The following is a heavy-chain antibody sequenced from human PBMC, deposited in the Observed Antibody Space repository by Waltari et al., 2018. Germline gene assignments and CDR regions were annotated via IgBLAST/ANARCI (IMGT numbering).Heavy chain of an antibody. Sequence: QVQLVESGGGVVQSGRSLRLSCVGCGLPLPHNGRNWVRQAPGKGLEWMAVIWYDGSNKNYVDSVKGRFTISRDNSKNTMYLEMNRLRAEDTAVYFCARGDGGSGLGASDIWGQGTMVTVSS. D-gene: IGHD3-3*01. CDR3: ARGDGGSGLGASDI. V-gene: IGHV3-33*01. J-gene: IGHJ3*02. CDR2: IWYDGSNK. CDR1: GLPLPHNG.